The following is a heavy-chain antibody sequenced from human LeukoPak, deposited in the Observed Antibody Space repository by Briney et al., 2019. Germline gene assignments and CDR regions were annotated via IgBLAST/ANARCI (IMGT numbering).Heavy chain of an antibody. CDR2: ISGDGGST. CDR1: GFTFDDYA. D-gene: IGHD6-13*01. Sequence: VGSLRLSCAASGFTFDDYAMHWVRQAPGKGLEWVSLISGDGGSTYYADSVKGRFTISRDNSKNSLYLQMNSLRTEDTALYYCAKGQQYGAWFDPWGQGTLVTVSS. CDR3: AKGQQYGAWFDP. V-gene: IGHV3-43*02. J-gene: IGHJ5*02.